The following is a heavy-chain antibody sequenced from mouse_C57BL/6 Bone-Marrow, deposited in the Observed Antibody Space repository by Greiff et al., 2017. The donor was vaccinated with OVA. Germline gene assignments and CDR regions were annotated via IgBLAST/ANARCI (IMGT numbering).Heavy chain of an antibody. CDR2: INPGSGGT. D-gene: IGHD4-1*01. CDR3: ARGGLGRYFDV. Sequence: QVQLKQSGAELVRPGTSVKVSCKASGYAFTNYLIEWVKQRPGQGLEWIGVINPGSGGTNYNEKFKGKATLTADKSSSTAYMQLSSLTSEDSAVYFCARGGLGRYFDVWGTGTTVTVSS. V-gene: IGHV1-54*01. J-gene: IGHJ1*03. CDR1: GYAFTNYL.